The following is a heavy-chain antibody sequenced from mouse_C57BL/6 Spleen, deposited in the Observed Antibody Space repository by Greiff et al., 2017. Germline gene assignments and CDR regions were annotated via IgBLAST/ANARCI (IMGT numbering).Heavy chain of an antibody. D-gene: IGHD2-3*01. CDR2: IHPNSGST. J-gene: IGHJ3*01. CDR1: GYTFTSYW. CDR3: AKDGSPAWFAY. V-gene: IGHV1-64*01. Sequence: QVQLKESGAELVKPGASVKLSCKASGYTFTSYWMHWVKQRPGQGLEWIGMIHPNSGSTNYNEKFKSKATLTVDKSSSTAYMQLSSLTSEDSAVYYCAKDGSPAWFAYWGQGTLVTVSA.